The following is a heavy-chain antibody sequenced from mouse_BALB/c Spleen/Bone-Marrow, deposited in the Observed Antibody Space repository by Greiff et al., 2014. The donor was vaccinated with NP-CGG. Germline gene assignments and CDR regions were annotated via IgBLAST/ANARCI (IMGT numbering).Heavy chain of an antibody. Sequence: VMLVESGAELVRPGTSVKVSCKASGYAFTNYLIEWVKQRPGQGLEWIGVISPGSGGTNYNEKFKGKATLTADKSSSTAYMQLSSLTSDDSAVYFCAREKGLRRGAMDYWGQGTSVTVSS. V-gene: IGHV1-54*01. CDR2: ISPGSGGT. D-gene: IGHD2-12*01. J-gene: IGHJ4*01. CDR1: GYAFTNYL. CDR3: AREKGLRRGAMDY.